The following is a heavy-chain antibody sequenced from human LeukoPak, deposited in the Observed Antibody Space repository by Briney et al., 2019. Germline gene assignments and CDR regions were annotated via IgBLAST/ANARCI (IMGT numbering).Heavy chain of an antibody. CDR3: ARQFCTSTTCPNDY. CDR2: INSDGRGT. D-gene: IGHD2-8*01. J-gene: IGHJ4*02. CDR1: GFTFSSYW. Sequence: GGSLRLSCAASGFTFSSYWMHWVRQAPGKGLVWVSLINSDGRGTKNADSVKGRFTISRDNAKNTLYLQMNSLRAEDTAVYYCARQFCTSTTCPNDYWGQGTLVNVSS. V-gene: IGHV3-74*01.